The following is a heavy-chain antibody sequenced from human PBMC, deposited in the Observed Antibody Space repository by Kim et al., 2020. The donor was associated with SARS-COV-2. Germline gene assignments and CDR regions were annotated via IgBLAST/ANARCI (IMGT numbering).Heavy chain of an antibody. CDR2: ISGRDGAT. D-gene: IGHD5-18*01. CDR3: ATLLQVCNPQDF. J-gene: IGHJ4*02. V-gene: IGHV3-23*01. Sequence: GGSLRLSCAASGLTFSSYAMSWVRQAPGKGLEWVSTISGRDGATYYADSVKGRFTISRDNSRNTLYLQMNSLRAEDTAVYYCATLLQVCNPQDFWGQGTLVTVSS. CDR1: GLTFSSYA.